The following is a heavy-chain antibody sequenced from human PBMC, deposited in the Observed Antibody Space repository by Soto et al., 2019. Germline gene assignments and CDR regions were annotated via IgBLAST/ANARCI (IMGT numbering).Heavy chain of an antibody. Sequence: SETLSLTCTVSGGSISSGDYYWSWIRQPPGKGLEWIGYIYYSGSTYYDPSLKSRVTISVDTSKNQFSLKLSSVTAADTAVYYCARSYYYGSGSFQNWFDPWGQGTLVTVSS. CDR1: GGSISSGDYY. D-gene: IGHD3-10*01. V-gene: IGHV4-30-4*01. CDR2: IYYSGST. CDR3: ARSYYYGSGSFQNWFDP. J-gene: IGHJ5*02.